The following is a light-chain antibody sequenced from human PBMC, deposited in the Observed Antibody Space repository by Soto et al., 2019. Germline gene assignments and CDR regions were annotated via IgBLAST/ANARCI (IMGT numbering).Light chain of an antibody. J-gene: IGKJ1*01. CDR2: DAS. CDR1: QNISNF. CDR3: RQSYITPRT. Sequence: DIQMTQSPSSLSASVGDRVTITCRASQNISNFLNWYHQKPGKAPKLLIYDASSLQSGVPSRFSGSGSGTDFTLTISSLQPEDFATYYCRQSYITPRTFGQGTKVDIK. V-gene: IGKV1-39*01.